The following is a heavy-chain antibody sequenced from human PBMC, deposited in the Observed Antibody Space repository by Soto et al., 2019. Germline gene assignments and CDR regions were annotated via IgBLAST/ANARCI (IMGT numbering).Heavy chain of an antibody. J-gene: IGHJ4*02. V-gene: IGHV3-23*01. D-gene: IGHD6-19*01. CDR1: GFTFSSYA. CDR3: AKVERAVAGIID. CDR2: ISVSIGST. Sequence: EVQLLESGGGLVQPGGSLRLACAASGFTFSSYAMSWVRQAPGKGLDWVSAISVSIGSTYYLDSVKGRFTISRDNSKNTLYLKMNSLRAEDTAVYYCAKVERAVAGIIDWGQGTLVTVSS.